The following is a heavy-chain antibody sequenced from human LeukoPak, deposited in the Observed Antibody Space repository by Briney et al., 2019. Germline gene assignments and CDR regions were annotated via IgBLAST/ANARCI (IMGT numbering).Heavy chain of an antibody. Sequence: GGSLRLSCAASRFTFSTHGMHGVRQAPGKGLEWVAVISYHGSNKHYADSVKGRFTISRDNSKNSLYLQMHSLRPEDTAVYYCARAYSGSFYEAFDFWGQGTMVTVSS. CDR2: ISYHGSNK. D-gene: IGHD1-26*01. CDR3: ARAYSGSFYEAFDF. J-gene: IGHJ3*01. V-gene: IGHV3-30-3*01. CDR1: RFTFSTHG.